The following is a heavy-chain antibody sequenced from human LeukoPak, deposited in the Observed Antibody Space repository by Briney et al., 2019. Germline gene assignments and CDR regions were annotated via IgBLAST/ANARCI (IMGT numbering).Heavy chain of an antibody. CDR1: GYTLTELS. Sequence: ASVKVSCKVSGYTLTELSMHWVRQAPGKGLEWMGGFDPEDGETIYAQKFQGRVTMTEDTSTDTAYMELSSLRSEGTAVYYCATLAAAGTNWFDPWGQGTLVTVSS. D-gene: IGHD6-13*01. V-gene: IGHV1-24*01. CDR3: ATLAAAGTNWFDP. CDR2: FDPEDGET. J-gene: IGHJ5*02.